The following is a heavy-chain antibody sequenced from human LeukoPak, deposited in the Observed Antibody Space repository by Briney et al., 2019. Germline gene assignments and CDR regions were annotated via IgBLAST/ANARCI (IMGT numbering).Heavy chain of an antibody. CDR1: GFTFEDYG. D-gene: IGHD3-3*01. CDR3: ARAKDDFSYYYMDV. Sequence: GGSLRLSCAASGFTFEDYGMRRGREAPGKGLEWGSGINWNGGGTGYADSVKGRFTISRDNAKNSLYLQMNSLRAEDTALYYCARAKDDFSYYYMDVWGKGTTVTVSS. CDR2: INWNGGGT. V-gene: IGHV3-20*04. J-gene: IGHJ6*03.